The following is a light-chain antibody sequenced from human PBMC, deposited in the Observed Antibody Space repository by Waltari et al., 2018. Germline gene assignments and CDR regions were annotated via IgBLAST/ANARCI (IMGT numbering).Light chain of an antibody. V-gene: IGKV1-12*01. CDR3: QQANTFPYT. J-gene: IGKJ2*01. CDR1: QSIDTW. CDR2: GAS. Sequence: IHLPHSPSSVSASVGDRVMITCRASQSIDTWLAWYQQKPGKAPELLIYGASSLQSGVPSRFSGSGSGTDFTLTISSLQPEDFATYYCQQANTFPYTFGPGTKLEIK.